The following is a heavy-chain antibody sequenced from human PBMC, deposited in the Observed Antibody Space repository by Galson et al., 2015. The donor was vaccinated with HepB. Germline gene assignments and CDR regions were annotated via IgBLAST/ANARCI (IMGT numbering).Heavy chain of an antibody. CDR1: GFTFSSYA. Sequence: SLRLSCAASGFTFSSYAMHWVRQAPGKGLEWVAVISYDGSNKYYADSVKGRFTISGDNSKNTLYLQMNSLRAEDTAVYYCARGVTMVRGPFGPWGQGTLVTVSS. V-gene: IGHV3-30-3*01. CDR3: ARGVTMVRGPFGP. CDR2: ISYDGSNK. J-gene: IGHJ5*02. D-gene: IGHD3-10*01.